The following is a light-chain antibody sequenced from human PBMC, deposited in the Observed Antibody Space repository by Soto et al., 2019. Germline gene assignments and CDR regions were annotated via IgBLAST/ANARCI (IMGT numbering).Light chain of an antibody. V-gene: IGKV3D-20*01. Sequence: VLTQSPATLSRSPGDSATLSCRASQTVNNTLAWYQQKPGLAPRILIYDASSRATGIPDRFSGSGSGTDLTLTISRLEPEDFAVYYCQXYGSSPRTXGQGTKVDIK. CDR2: DAS. J-gene: IGKJ1*01. CDR3: QXYGSSPRT. CDR1: QTVNNT.